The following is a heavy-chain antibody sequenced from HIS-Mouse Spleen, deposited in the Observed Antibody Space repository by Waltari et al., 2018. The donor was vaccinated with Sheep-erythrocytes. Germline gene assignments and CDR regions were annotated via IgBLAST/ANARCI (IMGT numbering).Heavy chain of an antibody. Sequence: GGSISSSSYYWGWIRQPPGKGLEWIGSIYYSGGTYYNPSLKSRVTISVDTSKNQFSLKLSSVTAADTAVYYCARDEGTYYDFWSGYPPSYYFDYWGQGTLVTVSS. CDR1: GGSISSSSYY. D-gene: IGHD3-3*01. CDR2: IYYSGGT. CDR3: ARDEGTYYDFWSGYPPSYYFDY. J-gene: IGHJ4*02. V-gene: IGHV4-39*07.